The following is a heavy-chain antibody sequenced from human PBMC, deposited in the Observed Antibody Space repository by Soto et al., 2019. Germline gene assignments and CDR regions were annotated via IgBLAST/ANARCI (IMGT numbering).Heavy chain of an antibody. CDR3: SRGFGRRGTTRNFDY. J-gene: IGHJ4*02. Sequence: ASVKVSCKASGYTFTSYGISWVRQAPGQGLEWMGWISAYNGNTNYAQKLQGRVTMTTDTSTSTAYMELRSLRSDDTAVYYCSRGFGRRGTTRNFDYWGQGTLVTVSS. CDR2: ISAYNGNT. CDR1: GYTFTSYG. D-gene: IGHD3-10*01. V-gene: IGHV1-18*04.